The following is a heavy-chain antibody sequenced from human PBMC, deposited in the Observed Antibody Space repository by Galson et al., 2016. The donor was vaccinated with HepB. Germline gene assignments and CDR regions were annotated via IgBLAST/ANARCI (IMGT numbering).Heavy chain of an antibody. CDR1: GFTFSDYA. CDR2: MNPDGSAN. V-gene: IGHV3-7*03. Sequence: SLRLSCAASGFTFSDYAMHWVRQAPGKGPEWVASMNPDGSANYYVGSVRGRYTISRDNAKNSLYLQMDSLRADDTAVYYCARGRAYSQFDFWGQGTSVTVSS. J-gene: IGHJ4*02. CDR3: ARGRAYSQFDF. D-gene: IGHD4-11*01.